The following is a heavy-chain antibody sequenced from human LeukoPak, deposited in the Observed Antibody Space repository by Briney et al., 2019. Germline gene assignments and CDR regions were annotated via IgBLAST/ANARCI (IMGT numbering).Heavy chain of an antibody. V-gene: IGHV3-74*01. Sequence: GGSLRLSCAASGFTFSSYWMHWVRHAPGKGLVWVSRINSDGSSTSYADSVKGRFTISRDNAKNTLYLQMNSLRGEDTAVYYCARGGSYLSAFDIWGQGTMVTVSS. CDR3: ARGGSYLSAFDI. D-gene: IGHD1-26*01. J-gene: IGHJ3*02. CDR1: GFTFSSYW. CDR2: INSDGSST.